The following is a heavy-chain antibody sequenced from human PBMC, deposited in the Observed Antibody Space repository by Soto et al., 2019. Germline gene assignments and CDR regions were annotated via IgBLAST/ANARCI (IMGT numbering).Heavy chain of an antibody. CDR3: GYCSSASCYEGAY. J-gene: IGHJ4*02. V-gene: IGHV3-21*01. D-gene: IGHD2-2*01. CDR1: GFSFSSFS. Sequence: GGSLRLSCAASGFSFSSFSMNWVRQAPGKGLEWLSSITRSSTYICYADSVKGRFTISRDNAKNSLYLQMNSLRAEDTAVYYCGYCSSASCYEGAYWGQGSLVTVSS. CDR2: ITRSSTYI.